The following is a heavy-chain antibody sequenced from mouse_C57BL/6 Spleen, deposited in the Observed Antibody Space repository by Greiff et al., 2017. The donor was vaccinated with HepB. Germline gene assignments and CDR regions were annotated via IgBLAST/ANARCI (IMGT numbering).Heavy chain of an antibody. CDR1: GFTFSDYG. CDR3: ARGYDYDYAMDY. J-gene: IGHJ4*01. V-gene: IGHV5-17*01. CDR2: ISSGSSTI. D-gene: IGHD2-4*01. Sequence: EVNVVESGGGLVKPGGSLKLSCAASGFTFSDYGMHWVRQAPEKGLEWVAYISSGSSTIYYADTVKGRFTISRDNAKNTLFLQMSSLRSEDTAMYYCARGYDYDYAMDYWGQGTSVTVSS.